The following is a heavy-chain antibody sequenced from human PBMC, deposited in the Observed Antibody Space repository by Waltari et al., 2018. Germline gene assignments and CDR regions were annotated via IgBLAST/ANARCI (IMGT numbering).Heavy chain of an antibody. D-gene: IGHD2-15*01. CDR2: IYYSGST. Sequence: QVQLQESGPGLVKPSETLSLTCTVSGGSISSHYWSWIRPPPGKGLEWIGYIYYSGSTNYNPSLKSRVTISVDTSKNQFSLKLSSVTAADTAVYYCARAIVVVAATAIDIWGQGTMVTVSS. V-gene: IGHV4-59*11. CDR1: GGSISSHY. CDR3: ARAIVVVAATAIDI. J-gene: IGHJ3*02.